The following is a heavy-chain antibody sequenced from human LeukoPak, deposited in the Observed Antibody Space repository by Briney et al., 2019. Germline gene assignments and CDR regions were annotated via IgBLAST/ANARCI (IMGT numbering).Heavy chain of an antibody. V-gene: IGHV4-38-2*01. J-gene: IGHJ4*02. CDR1: GYSISSGYY. Sequence: SETLSLTCAVSGYSISSGYYWGWIRQPPGKGLEWIGYIYYSGSTYYNPSLKSRVTISVDTSKNQFSLKLSSVTAADTAVYYCARASTLYGDYPDYWGQGTLVTVSS. CDR2: IYYSGST. D-gene: IGHD4-17*01. CDR3: ARASTLYGDYPDY.